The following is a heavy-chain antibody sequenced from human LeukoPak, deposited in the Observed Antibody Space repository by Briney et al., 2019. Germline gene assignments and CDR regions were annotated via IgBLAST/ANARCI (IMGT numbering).Heavy chain of an antibody. D-gene: IGHD1-1*01. CDR3: ARKWNGGFDI. Sequence: GGSLRLSCAASGFTFSSYAMSWVRQVPGKGLEWVSAISGSGGSTYYADSVKGRFTISRDNSKNTLYLQMNSLRAEDTAVYYCARKWNGGFDIWSQGTMVTVSS. CDR2: ISGSGGST. J-gene: IGHJ3*02. CDR1: GFTFSSYA. V-gene: IGHV3-23*01.